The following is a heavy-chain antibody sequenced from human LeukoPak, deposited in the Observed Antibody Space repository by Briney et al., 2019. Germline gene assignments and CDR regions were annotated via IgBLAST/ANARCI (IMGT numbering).Heavy chain of an antibody. V-gene: IGHV4-61*02. Sequence: SETLSLTCTVSGGSISSGSYHWTWIRQPAGKGLEWIGRIYTSGSANYNPSLKSRVTTSVDTSKNQLSLKLSSVTAADTAIYYCARTGREHNALDIWGQGTRVTVSS. CDR3: ARTGREHNALDI. CDR1: GGSISSGSYH. D-gene: IGHD1-26*01. J-gene: IGHJ3*02. CDR2: IYTSGSA.